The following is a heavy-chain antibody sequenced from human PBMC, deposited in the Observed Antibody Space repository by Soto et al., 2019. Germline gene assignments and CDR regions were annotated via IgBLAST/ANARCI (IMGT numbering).Heavy chain of an antibody. CDR3: ARRPFYYYDSSGYYYPFDY. Sequence: SVKVSCKASGGTFSSYAISWVRQAPGQGLEWMGGIIPIFGTANYAQKFQGRVTITADESTSTAYMELSSLRSEDTAVYYCARRPFYYYDSSGYYYPFDYWGQGTLVTVSS. CDR1: GGTFSSYA. D-gene: IGHD3-22*01. CDR2: IIPIFGTA. V-gene: IGHV1-69*13. J-gene: IGHJ4*02.